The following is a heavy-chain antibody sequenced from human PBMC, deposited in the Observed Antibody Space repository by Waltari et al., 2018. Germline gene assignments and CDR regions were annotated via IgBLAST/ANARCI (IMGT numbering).Heavy chain of an antibody. CDR3: ARGAEYWYFDL. J-gene: IGHJ2*01. CDR1: GGSISSHS. CDR2: IYYSGST. V-gene: IGHV4-59*11. Sequence: QVQLQESGPGLVKPSETLSLTCTVSGGSISSHSWSWIRQPPGKGLEWIGYIYYSGSTNYNPSLKSRVTISVDTSKNQFSLKLSSVTAADTAVYYCARGAEYWYFDLWGRGTLVTVSS.